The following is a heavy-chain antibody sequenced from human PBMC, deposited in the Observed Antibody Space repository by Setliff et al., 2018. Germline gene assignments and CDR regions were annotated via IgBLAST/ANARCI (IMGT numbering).Heavy chain of an antibody. CDR1: VSVFSRFD. CDR3: ARMRGRAVVSYYFDQ. V-gene: IGHV4-59*01. J-gene: IGHJ4*02. D-gene: IGHD2-15*01. Sequence: GSLRLSCAASVSVFSRFDMSWVRQPPGGGLEWVGYVSHSRSTSYNPSLNSRVTVSVDTSRDQFSLKVRSVTAADTAVYYCARMRGRAVVSYYFDQWGQGRLVTVSS. CDR2: VSHSRST.